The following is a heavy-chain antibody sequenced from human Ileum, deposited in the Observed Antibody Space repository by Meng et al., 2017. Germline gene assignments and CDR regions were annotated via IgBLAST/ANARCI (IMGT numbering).Heavy chain of an antibody. CDR2: INHSATT. CDR1: GGSFSAYY. V-gene: IGHV4-34*01. CDR3: ARSERSVYWYFDL. Sequence: QVQLPQWGAVLLRPSETLSLTCGVYGGSFSAYYWTWIRQPPGKGLEWIGEINHSATTYYSPSLMGRVSVSVDTSKNQFSLKLTSVTAADTAVYYCARSERSVYWYFDLWGRGTLVTVSS. J-gene: IGHJ2*01. D-gene: IGHD1-26*01.